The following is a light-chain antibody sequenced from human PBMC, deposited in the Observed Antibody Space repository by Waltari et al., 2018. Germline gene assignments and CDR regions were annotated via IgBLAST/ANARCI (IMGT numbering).Light chain of an antibody. Sequence: DIVMTQSPDSLAVSLGERATINCKSSQSVLYSSNSNNYLGWYQQKPEQPPKLLIYWASTRQSGVPDRFSGSGSGTDFTLTISSLQAEDVAVYYCQQYYNTPWTFGQGTKVEIK. CDR2: WAS. V-gene: IGKV4-1*01. CDR1: QSVLYSSNSNNY. CDR3: QQYYNTPWT. J-gene: IGKJ1*01.